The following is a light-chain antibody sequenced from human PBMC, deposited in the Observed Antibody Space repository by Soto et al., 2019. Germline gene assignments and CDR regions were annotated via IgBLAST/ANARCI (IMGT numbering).Light chain of an antibody. J-gene: IGKJ2*01. V-gene: IGKV3-11*01. CDR2: AAS. CDR3: QQRSNWPGA. Sequence: ETILTQSPATLSLSPGEGATLSCRASQSVGSSLAWYQQKPGQAPRLLSYAASIRATGIPARFSGSGSGTDFTLTISSLEPEDFAIYYCQQRSNWPGAFGQGTKLEIK. CDR1: QSVGSS.